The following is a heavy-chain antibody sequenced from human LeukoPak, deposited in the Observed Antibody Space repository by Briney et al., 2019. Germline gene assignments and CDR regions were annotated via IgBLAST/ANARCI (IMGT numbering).Heavy chain of an antibody. CDR1: GYTFTCYC. V-gene: IGHV1-2*06. Sequence: ASVKVSCKASGYTFTCYCVHWVRQAPGQGLEWIGRINPNADITTYAQKFQGRVTVTRDTSINTAYMELSSLRSGDTAVYYCVRSRLDGYDSGGYLYYFDYWGQGTLVTVSS. J-gene: IGHJ4*02. D-gene: IGHD3-22*01. CDR3: VRSRLDGYDSGGYLYYFDY. CDR2: INPNADIT.